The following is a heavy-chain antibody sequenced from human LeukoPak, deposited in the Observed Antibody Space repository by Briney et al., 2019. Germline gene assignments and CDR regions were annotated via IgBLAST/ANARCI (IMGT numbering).Heavy chain of an antibody. V-gene: IGHV3-53*01. CDR1: GLTVSSSQ. Sequence: GGALRLTCAASGLTVSSSQMNWIRQAPGKGLEWVSISYSGGSTYYADSVKSRFTISRDNSQNTLYLQMNSRRVEDTAVYYCANRARGDYWGQGTLVTVSS. CDR3: ANRARGDY. D-gene: IGHD3-10*01. CDR2: SYSGGST. J-gene: IGHJ4*02.